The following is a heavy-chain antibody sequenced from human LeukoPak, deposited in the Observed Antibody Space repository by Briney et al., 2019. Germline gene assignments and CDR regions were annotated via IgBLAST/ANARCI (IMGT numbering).Heavy chain of an antibody. J-gene: IGHJ4*02. CDR3: AGSGWQVYLDY. Sequence: GGSLRLSCAASGFTFTTFWMSWVRQAPGRGLEWVSNIKQDGSERYYVDSVKGRFTISRDNAKNSLYLQMNSLRAEDTGVYYCAGSGWQVYLDYWGQGALVTVSS. V-gene: IGHV3-7*01. CDR2: IKQDGSER. D-gene: IGHD6-19*01. CDR1: GFTFTTFW.